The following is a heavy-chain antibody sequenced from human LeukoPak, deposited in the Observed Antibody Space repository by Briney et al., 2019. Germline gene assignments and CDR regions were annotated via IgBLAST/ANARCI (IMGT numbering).Heavy chain of an antibody. Sequence: SGGSLRLSCAASGFTFSDYYMSWVRQAPGKGLEWVSSISSSSSYIYYADSVKGRFTISRDNAKNSLYLQMNSLRAEDTAVYYCARRMASTLGYCSSTSCYGALDIWGQGTMVTVSS. CDR3: ARRMASTLGYCSSTSCYGALDI. CDR2: ISSSSSYI. D-gene: IGHD2-2*01. V-gene: IGHV3-21*01. J-gene: IGHJ3*02. CDR1: GFTFSDYY.